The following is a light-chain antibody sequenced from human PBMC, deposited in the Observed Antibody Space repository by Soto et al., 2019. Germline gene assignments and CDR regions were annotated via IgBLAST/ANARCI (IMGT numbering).Light chain of an antibody. V-gene: IGKV1-5*03. Sequence: DIQMTQPPSTLSASVGDRVTNTCRASQSIRSWLAWYQQKPGKAPKLLIYGASSLESGVPSRFSGSGSGTEFTLTISSLQPDDFATYYCQQYNDYPRTFGRGTKVEIK. CDR1: QSIRSW. J-gene: IGKJ1*01. CDR2: GAS. CDR3: QQYNDYPRT.